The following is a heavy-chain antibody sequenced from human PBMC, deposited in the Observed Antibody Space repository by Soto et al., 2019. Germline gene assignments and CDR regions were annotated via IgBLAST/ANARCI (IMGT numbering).Heavy chain of an antibody. Sequence: PSETLSLTCAVYGGSFSGYYWSWIRQPPGKGLEWIGEINHSGSTNYNPSLKSRVTISVDTSKNQFSLKLSSVTAADTAVYYCARGPRITMVRGVIIIQHWGQGTLVTVSS. V-gene: IGHV4-34*01. CDR3: ARGPRITMVRGVIIIQH. CDR2: INHSGST. CDR1: GGSFSGYY. D-gene: IGHD3-10*01. J-gene: IGHJ1*01.